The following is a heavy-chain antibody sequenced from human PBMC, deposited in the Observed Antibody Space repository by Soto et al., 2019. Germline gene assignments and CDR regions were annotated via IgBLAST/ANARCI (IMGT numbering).Heavy chain of an antibody. CDR1: GFTFSDYY. Sequence: GVSLRLSFAASGFTFSDYYMSWIRQAPGKGLVWVARVKSDEGYTAYADSVKGRFSISRDNANNMLYLQMNSLRVEDTAVYYCAREGASLFWGQGTPVTVSS. J-gene: IGHJ4*02. CDR2: VKSDEGYT. CDR3: AREGASLF. V-gene: IGHV3-74*01.